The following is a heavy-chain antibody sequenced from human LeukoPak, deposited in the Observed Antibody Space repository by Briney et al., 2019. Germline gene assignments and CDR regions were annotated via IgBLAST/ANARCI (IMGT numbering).Heavy chain of an antibody. D-gene: IGHD6-13*01. V-gene: IGHV4-59*01. Sequence: SGTLSLTCTVSGGSISSYYWSWIRQPPGKGLEWIGYIYDSGSTNYNPSLKSRVTISVDTSKNQFSLRLSSVTAADTAVYYCARDRLSGYSSSWYFDYWGQGTLVTVSS. CDR1: GGSISSYY. CDR3: ARDRLSGYSSSWYFDY. J-gene: IGHJ4*02. CDR2: IYDSGST.